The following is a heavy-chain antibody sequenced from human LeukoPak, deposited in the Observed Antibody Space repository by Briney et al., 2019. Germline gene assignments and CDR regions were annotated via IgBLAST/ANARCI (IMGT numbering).Heavy chain of an antibody. V-gene: IGHV3-23*01. CDR1: GFTFSSYA. D-gene: IGHD6-19*01. CDR2: ISASGGTT. J-gene: IGHJ4*02. CDR3: AKGYSSGWYPFDY. Sequence: GGSLRLSCAASGFTFSSYAMSWVRQAPGKGLEWVSAISASGGTTYYADSVKGRFTMSRDNSKNTLYPQMNSLRAEDTAVYYCAKGYSSGWYPFDYWGQGTLVTVSS.